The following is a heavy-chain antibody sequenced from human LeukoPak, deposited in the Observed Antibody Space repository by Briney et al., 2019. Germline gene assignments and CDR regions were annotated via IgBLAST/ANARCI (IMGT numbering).Heavy chain of an antibody. Sequence: ASMKVSCKASGYTLTAYYLHWVRQVPGQGLEWMGRINPNSGGTTYAQKFQGRVTMTRDTSIGTAYMELSSLRSDDTAVYYCARPHYESSGLYVDAFDIWGQGTMVTVSS. CDR2: INPNSGGT. CDR1: GYTLTAYY. D-gene: IGHD3-22*01. J-gene: IGHJ3*02. V-gene: IGHV1-2*06. CDR3: ARPHYESSGLYVDAFDI.